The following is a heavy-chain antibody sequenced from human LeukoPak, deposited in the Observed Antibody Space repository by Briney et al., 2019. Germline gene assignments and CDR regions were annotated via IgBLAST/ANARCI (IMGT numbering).Heavy chain of an antibody. V-gene: IGHV4-4*02. CDR3: ARHQFYGSGSYYFDQ. Sequence: SETLSLTCAVSGGSISSSNWWSWVRQPPGKGLEWIGEIYHSGSTNYNPSLKSRVTISVDTSKNQFAPKVSSVTAADTAVYYCARHQFYGSGSYYFDQWGQGTLVTVSS. CDR1: GGSISSSNW. J-gene: IGHJ4*02. CDR2: IYHSGST. D-gene: IGHD3-10*01.